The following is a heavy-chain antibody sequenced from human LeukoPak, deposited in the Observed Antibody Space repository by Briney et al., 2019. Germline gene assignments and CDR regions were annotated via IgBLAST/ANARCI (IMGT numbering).Heavy chain of an antibody. J-gene: IGHJ3*02. CDR1: GGSISSSSYY. Sequence: PSETLSLTCTVSGGSISSSSYYWGWIRQPPGKGLEWIGSIYYSGSTYYNPSLKSRVTISVDTSKNQFSLKLSSVTAADTAVYYCARHVRSVCSGGSCYSGAFDIWGQGTMVTVSS. D-gene: IGHD2-15*01. CDR3: ARHVRSVCSGGSCYSGAFDI. V-gene: IGHV4-39*01. CDR2: IYYSGST.